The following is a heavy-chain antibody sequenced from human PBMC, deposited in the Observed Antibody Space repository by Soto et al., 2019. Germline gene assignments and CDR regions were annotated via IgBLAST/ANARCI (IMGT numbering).Heavy chain of an antibody. CDR3: ARGVTVTKENYYYYGMDV. CDR1: GGTFSSYT. Sequence: QVQLVQSGAEVKKPGSSVKVSCKASGGTFSSYTISWVRQAPGQGLEWMGRIIPILGIANYAQKFQGRVTITADXYTTTXXMELSSLRSEDTAVYYCARGVTVTKENYYYYGMDVWGQGTTVTVSS. V-gene: IGHV1-69*02. CDR2: IIPILGIA. D-gene: IGHD4-17*01. J-gene: IGHJ6*02.